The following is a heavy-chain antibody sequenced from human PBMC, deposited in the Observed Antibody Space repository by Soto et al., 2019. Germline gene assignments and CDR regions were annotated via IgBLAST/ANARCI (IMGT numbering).Heavy chain of an antibody. D-gene: IGHD6-19*01. V-gene: IGHV4-59*01. CDR1: GGSISSYY. CDR3: ARGESGWPYVFDY. Sequence: SSTLSLTCTVSGGSISSYYWSWILQPPGKGLEWIGYIYYSGSTNYNPSLKSRVTISVDTSKNQFSLKLSSVTAADTAVYYRARGESGWPYVFDYWRQGTLVTVSS. CDR2: IYYSGST. J-gene: IGHJ4*02.